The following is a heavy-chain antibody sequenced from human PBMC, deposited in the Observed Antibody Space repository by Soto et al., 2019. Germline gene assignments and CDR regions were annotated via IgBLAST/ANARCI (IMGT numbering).Heavy chain of an antibody. J-gene: IGHJ6*02. Sequence: GGSLRLSCAASGFTVSSNYMSWVRQAPGKGLEWVSVIYSGGSTYYADSVKGRFTISRHNSKNTLYLQMNSLRAEDTAVYYCARDLSRFYYYYRMAVWGQGTTVTVSS. V-gene: IGHV3-53*04. CDR2: IYSGGST. CDR3: ARDLSRFYYYYRMAV. D-gene: IGHD6-13*01. CDR1: GFTVSSNY.